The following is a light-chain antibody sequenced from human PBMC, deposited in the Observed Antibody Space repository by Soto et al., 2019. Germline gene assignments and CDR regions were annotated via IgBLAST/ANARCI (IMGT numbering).Light chain of an antibody. J-gene: IGKJ1*01. V-gene: IGKV1-5*01. CDR3: QQYNNYSWT. Sequence: DIQMTQSPSTLSASVGDRVTITCRASQSINTWLAWYQQKPGKAPKLLIYDASSLDSGVPSRFSGSGSGTEFTLTISSLQPDDFATYYCQQYNNYSWTFGQGTKVDI. CDR2: DAS. CDR1: QSINTW.